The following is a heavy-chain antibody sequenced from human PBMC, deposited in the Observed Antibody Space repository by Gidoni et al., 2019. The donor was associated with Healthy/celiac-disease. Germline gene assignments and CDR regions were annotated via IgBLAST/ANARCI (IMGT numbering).Heavy chain of an antibody. CDR3: ARGLRYCDWLSHYFDY. Sequence: QFHLQQWGAGLFKPSETLSLTFAVYGGSFSVYYWRWIRPPPGKGLEWIVEINHSGSTNYNPSLKSRVTISVDTSKNQLSLKLSSVNAADTAVYDCARGLRYCDWLSHYFDYWGQGTLVTVSS. D-gene: IGHD3-9*01. CDR1: GGSFSVYY. CDR2: INHSGST. J-gene: IGHJ4*02. V-gene: IGHV4-34*01.